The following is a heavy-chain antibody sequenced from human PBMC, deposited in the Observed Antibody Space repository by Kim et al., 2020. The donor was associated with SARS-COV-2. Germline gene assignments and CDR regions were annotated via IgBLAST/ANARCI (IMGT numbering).Heavy chain of an antibody. CDR3: ARGSRSSTSCYDY. Sequence: YAQKLQGRVTMTTDTSTSTAYMELRSPRSDDTAVYYCARGSRSSTSCYDYWGQGTLVTVSS. J-gene: IGHJ4*02. V-gene: IGHV1-18*01. D-gene: IGHD2-2*01.